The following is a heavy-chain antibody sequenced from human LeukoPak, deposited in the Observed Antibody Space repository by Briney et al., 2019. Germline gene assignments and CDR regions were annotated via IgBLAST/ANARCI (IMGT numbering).Heavy chain of an antibody. CDR3: ARAKRETSTRPWTSGMDV. D-gene: IGHD3/OR15-3a*01. Sequence: GGSLRLSCAASGYTLSDYDIHWVRQPIGKGLDWVSGLGSAGDKYHAGSERGRFTISREDAENSVYLQMNGLRPEDTAIYYCARAKRETSTRPWTSGMDVWGQGTRVTVSS. CDR2: LGSAGDK. CDR1: GYTLSDYD. V-gene: IGHV3-13*01. J-gene: IGHJ6*02.